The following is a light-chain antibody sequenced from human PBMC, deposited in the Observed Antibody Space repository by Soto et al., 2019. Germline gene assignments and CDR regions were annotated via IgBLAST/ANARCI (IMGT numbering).Light chain of an antibody. V-gene: IGLV1-47*01. CDR2: RNN. CDR1: SSNIESNY. J-gene: IGLJ2*01. Sequence: QSVLTQPPSASGTPGQRVTISCSGSSSNIESNYVYWYQQLPGTAPKLLIYRNNQRPSGVPDRFSGSKSGTSASLAISGLRSEAEADYYCAAWDDSLSDVVFGGGTKLTVL. CDR3: AAWDDSLSDVV.